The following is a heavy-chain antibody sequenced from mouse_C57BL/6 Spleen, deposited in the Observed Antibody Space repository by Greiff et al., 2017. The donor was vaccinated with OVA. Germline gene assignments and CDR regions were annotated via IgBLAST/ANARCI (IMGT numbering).Heavy chain of an antibody. CDR1: GYTFTSYW. J-gene: IGHJ2*01. V-gene: IGHV1-52*01. CDR3: AFDGYYPYYVDY. CDR2: IDPSDSET. D-gene: IGHD2-3*01. Sequence: QVQLQQPGAELVRPGSSVKLSCKASGYTFTSYWMHWVKQRPIQGLEWIGNIDPSDSETHYNQKFKDKATLTVDKSSSTAYMQLSSLTSEDSAVYYCAFDGYYPYYVDYWGQGTTLTVSS.